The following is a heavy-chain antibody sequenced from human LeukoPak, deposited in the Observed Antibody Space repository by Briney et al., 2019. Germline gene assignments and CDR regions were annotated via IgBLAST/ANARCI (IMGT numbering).Heavy chain of an antibody. D-gene: IGHD5-18*01. CDR2: IIPIFGTA. J-gene: IGHJ5*02. V-gene: IGHV1-69*13. CDR1: GGAFSSYA. Sequence: SVKVSFKASGGAFSSYAISWVRQAPGQGLEWMGGIIPIFGTANYAQKFQGRVTITADESTSTAYMELSSLRSEDTAVYYCARAIYSYGSWFDPWGQGTLVTVSS. CDR3: ARAIYSYGSWFDP.